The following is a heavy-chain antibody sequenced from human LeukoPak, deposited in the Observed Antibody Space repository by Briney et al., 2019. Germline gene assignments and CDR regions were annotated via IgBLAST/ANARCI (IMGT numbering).Heavy chain of an antibody. CDR1: GFTFDDYA. Sequence: GRSLRLSCAASGFTFDDYAMHWVRQAPGKGLEWVSLISWDGGSTYYADSVKGRFTISRDNSKNSLYLQMNSLRAEDTALYYCAKDSGAVVAASGFFFDYWGQGTLVTVSS. J-gene: IGHJ4*02. CDR3: AKDSGAVVAASGFFFDY. V-gene: IGHV3-43D*03. CDR2: ISWDGGST. D-gene: IGHD2-15*01.